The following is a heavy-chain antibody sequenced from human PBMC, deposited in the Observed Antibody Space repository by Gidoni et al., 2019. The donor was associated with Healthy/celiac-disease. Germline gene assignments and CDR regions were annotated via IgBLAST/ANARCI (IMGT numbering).Heavy chain of an antibody. Sequence: QVQLQESGPGLVKPSGTLSLTCAVPGGPISSSNWWSWVRQPPGKGLEWIGEIYHSGGTNYNPSLKSRVTISVDKSKNQFSLKLSSVTAADTAVYYCARDRVRGSGSYNWFDPWGQGTLVTVSS. V-gene: IGHV4-4*02. D-gene: IGHD3-10*01. CDR3: ARDRVRGSGSYNWFDP. J-gene: IGHJ5*02. CDR1: GGPISSSNW. CDR2: IYHSGGT.